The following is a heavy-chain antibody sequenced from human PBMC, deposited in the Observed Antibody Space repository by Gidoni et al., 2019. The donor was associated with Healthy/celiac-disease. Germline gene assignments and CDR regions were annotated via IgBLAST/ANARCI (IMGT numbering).Heavy chain of an antibody. J-gene: IGHJ4*02. CDR1: GFTFSSYS. V-gene: IGHV3-21*01. CDR3: ARDDYGGNHLEFDY. CDR2: ISSSSSYI. Sequence: EVQLVESGGGLVKPGGSLRLACAASGFTFSSYSMNWVRQAPGKGLEWVSSISSSSSYIYYADSVKGRFTISRDNAKNSLYLQMNSLRAEDTAVYYCARDDYGGNHLEFDYWGQGTLVTVSS. D-gene: IGHD4-17*01.